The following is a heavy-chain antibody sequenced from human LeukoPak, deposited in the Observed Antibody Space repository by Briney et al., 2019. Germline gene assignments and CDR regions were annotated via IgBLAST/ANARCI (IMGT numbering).Heavy chain of an antibody. CDR3: AREVPVPYFDY. J-gene: IGHJ4*02. CDR1: GFTFSSNA. Sequence: PGGSLRLSCAASGFTFSSNAMHWVRQAPGKGLEWVAVISYDGSNIYYADSVKGRFTISRDNSKKPLYLQMNSLRAEDTAVYYCAREVPVPYFDYWGQGTLVTVSS. V-gene: IGHV3-30*04. CDR2: ISYDGSNI.